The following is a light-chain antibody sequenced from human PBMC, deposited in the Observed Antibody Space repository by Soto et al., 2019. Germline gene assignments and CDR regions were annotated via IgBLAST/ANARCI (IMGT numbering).Light chain of an antibody. Sequence: DIQMTQSPSSLSASVGDRITITCRASQFITSYLNWYQQKPGKAPKLLINAASNLQSGVPSRFSGSGSGTEFTLTISSVQPEDFATYYCQQSYSTPPTFGQGTKLDLK. CDR1: QFITSY. V-gene: IGKV1-39*01. CDR3: QQSYSTPPT. J-gene: IGKJ2*01. CDR2: AAS.